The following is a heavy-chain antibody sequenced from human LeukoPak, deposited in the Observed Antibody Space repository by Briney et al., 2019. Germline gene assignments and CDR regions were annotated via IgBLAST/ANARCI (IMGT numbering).Heavy chain of an antibody. Sequence: ASEALSLTCTVSGGSISSYYWSWIRQPPGKGLEWIGYNYYSGSTNYNPSLKSRVTISVDTSKNQFSLKLSSVTAADTAVYYCARGLDYGGMDVWGKGTTVTISS. D-gene: IGHD4-17*01. CDR1: GGSISSYY. CDR3: ARGLDYGGMDV. J-gene: IGHJ6*03. CDR2: NYYSGST. V-gene: IGHV4-59*01.